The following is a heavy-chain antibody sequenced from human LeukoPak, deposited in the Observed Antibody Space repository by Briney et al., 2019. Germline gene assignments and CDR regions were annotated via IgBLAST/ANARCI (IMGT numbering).Heavy chain of an antibody. Sequence: GGSLRLSCMVSGVRMSNYAMTWVRQVPGKGLDWLSVSSPGGSSSYYADAVKGRFTISRDNSINTVFLQMDNLRVEDTALYYCAKSTIQPHYYHFGLDVWGQGTTVIVSS. CDR3: AKSTIQPHYYHFGLDV. J-gene: IGHJ6*02. CDR2: SSPGGSSS. D-gene: IGHD3-3*02. V-gene: IGHV3-23*01. CDR1: GVRMSNYA.